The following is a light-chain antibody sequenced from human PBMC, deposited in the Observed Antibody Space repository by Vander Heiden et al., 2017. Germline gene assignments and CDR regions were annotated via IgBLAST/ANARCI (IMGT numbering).Light chain of an antibody. CDR1: QGINNW. CDR3: QQADSFPRT. V-gene: IGKV1D-12*01. Sequence: DTQMTPSPSSVSASVGDRVTITCRASQGINNWLAWYQQKPGKAPSLLIYAASSLQSGVPSRFSGRGFGTHFTLTINSLQPEDFATYYCQQADSFPRTFGGGTRVELK. J-gene: IGKJ4*01. CDR2: AAS.